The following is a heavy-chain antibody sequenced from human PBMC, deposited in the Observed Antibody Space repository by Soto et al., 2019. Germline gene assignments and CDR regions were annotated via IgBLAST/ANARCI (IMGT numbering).Heavy chain of an antibody. CDR3: VRGGYMHACDI. V-gene: IGHV3-74*01. D-gene: IGHD6-13*01. J-gene: IGHJ3*02. CDR1: GFTFSSYW. Sequence: EVQLVESGGGLVQPGGSLRLSCAASGFTFSSYWMYWVRQAPGKGLEWVSHMNNDGSYTIYAESVKGRFTFSRDNAKNTPYLQMNRLRAEDTAVYYCVRGGYMHACDIWGQGTMVTVSS. CDR2: MNNDGSYT.